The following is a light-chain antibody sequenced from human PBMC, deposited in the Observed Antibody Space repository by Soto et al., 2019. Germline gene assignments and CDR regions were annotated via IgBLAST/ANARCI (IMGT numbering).Light chain of an antibody. CDR3: SSYGNGDMYV. CDR2: DVE. J-gene: IGLJ1*01. CDR1: SNDVGAYHF. V-gene: IGLV2-14*03. Sequence: QSVLTQPASVSGSPGQSIAISCTGTSNDVGAYHFVSWFQQHPGKAPKLIIYDVENRTAGVSARFSASKSGNTASLTISEVQAEDEADYYCSSYGNGDMYVFGSGTKVTVL.